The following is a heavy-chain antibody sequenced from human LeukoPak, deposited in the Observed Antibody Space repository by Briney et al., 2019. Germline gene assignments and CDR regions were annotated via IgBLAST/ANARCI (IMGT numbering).Heavy chain of an antibody. CDR1: GGSISSYY. Sequence: SETLSLTCTVSGGSISSYYWSWIRQPAGKGLEWIGRIYSTGSTNYNPSLKSRVTMSVDTSKNQFSLRLRSVTAVDTAVYYCARQIASAGTAGFDFWGQGALVTVSS. CDR2: IYSTGST. CDR3: ARQIASAGTAGFDF. D-gene: IGHD6-13*01. V-gene: IGHV4-4*07. J-gene: IGHJ4*02.